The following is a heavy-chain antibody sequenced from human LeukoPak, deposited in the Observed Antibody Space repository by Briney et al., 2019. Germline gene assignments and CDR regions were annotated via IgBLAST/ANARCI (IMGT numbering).Heavy chain of an antibody. Sequence: SETLSLTCTVSGVSITSYHWSWIRQPAGKGLEWIGRTHASGSSNYNPSLKSRVTMSVDTSKNQFSLKLTSVTAADTAVYYCARDGLYSYGYSYFDYWGQGTLVTVSS. CDR1: GVSITSYH. V-gene: IGHV4-4*07. CDR3: ARDGLYSYGYSYFDY. D-gene: IGHD5-18*01. J-gene: IGHJ4*02. CDR2: THASGSS.